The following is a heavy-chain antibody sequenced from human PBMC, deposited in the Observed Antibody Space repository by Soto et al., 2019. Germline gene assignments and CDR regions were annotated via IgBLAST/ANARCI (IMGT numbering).Heavy chain of an antibody. CDR3: AEDRGEFVENWFDP. Sequence: EVQLLESGGGLVQPGGSLRLSCAASGFTFSSYAMSWVRQAPGKGLEWVSAISGSGGSTYYADSVKGRFTISRDNSKNTLYQQMNSLRAEDTAVYYCAEDRGEFVENWFDPWGQGTLVTVSS. CDR2: ISGSGGST. J-gene: IGHJ5*02. V-gene: IGHV3-23*01. CDR1: GFTFSSYA.